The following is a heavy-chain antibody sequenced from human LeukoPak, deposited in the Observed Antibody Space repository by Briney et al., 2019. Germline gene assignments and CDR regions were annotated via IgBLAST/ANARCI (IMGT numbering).Heavy chain of an antibody. V-gene: IGHV1-18*01. CDR3: ARIYYYGSGSYYKTHYYGMDV. J-gene: IGHJ6*02. CDR2: ISAYNGNT. CDR1: GYTFTSYG. Sequence: ASVKVSCKASGYTFTSYGISWVRQAPGQGLEWMGWISAYNGNTKYAQKLQGRVTMTTDTSTSTAYMEVRSLRSDDTAVYYCARIYYYGSGSYYKTHYYGMDVWGQGTTVTVSS. D-gene: IGHD3-10*01.